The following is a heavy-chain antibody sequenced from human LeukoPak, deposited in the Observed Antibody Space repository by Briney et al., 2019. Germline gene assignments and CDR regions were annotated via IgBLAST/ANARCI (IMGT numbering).Heavy chain of an antibody. D-gene: IGHD3-10*01. Sequence: GGSLRLSCAASGFTFDNYAMSWVRQAPGKGLEWVSVSSGRGEYTNHADSVKGRVTISRDSFKNTLYLQMNSLTAEDTAVYYCAKSPRFGVFFYFDKWGQGTLVTVSS. CDR3: AKSPRFGVFFYFDK. J-gene: IGHJ4*02. CDR2: SSGRGEYT. CDR1: GFTFDNYA. V-gene: IGHV3-23*01.